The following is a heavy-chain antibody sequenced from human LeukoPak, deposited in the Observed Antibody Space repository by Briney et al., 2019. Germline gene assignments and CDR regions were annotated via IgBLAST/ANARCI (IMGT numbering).Heavy chain of an antibody. CDR2: IWYDGSNK. D-gene: IGHD3-10*01. CDR3: ARAGSGSSADAFDI. CDR1: GFTFSSYG. Sequence: GGSLRLSCAASGFTFSSYGMHWVRQAPGKGLEWVAVIWYDGSNKYYADSVKGRFTISRDNSKNTLYLQMNSLRAEDTAVYYCARAGSGSSADAFDIWGQGTMVTVS. V-gene: IGHV3-33*01. J-gene: IGHJ3*02.